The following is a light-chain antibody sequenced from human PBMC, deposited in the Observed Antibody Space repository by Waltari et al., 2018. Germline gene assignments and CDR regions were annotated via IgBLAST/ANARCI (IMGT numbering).Light chain of an antibody. Sequence: EIVLTQSPGTLSLSPGERATLSCWASQSVGGTLAWYQQKPGQAPRLLIYGASSRATGIPDRFSGSGSGTVFSLSISRLEPEDFAVYYCQHYVRLPVTFGQGTKMEIK. J-gene: IGKJ1*01. CDR3: QHYVRLPVT. V-gene: IGKV3-20*01. CDR2: GAS. CDR1: QSVGGT.